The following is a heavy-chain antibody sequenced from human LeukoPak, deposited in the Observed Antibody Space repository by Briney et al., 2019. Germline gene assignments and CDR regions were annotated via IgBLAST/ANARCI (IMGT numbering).Heavy chain of an antibody. J-gene: IGHJ1*01. D-gene: IGHD6-13*01. CDR1: GFTFSSYW. CDR3: ARDGYSSSWYTYEYFQH. V-gene: IGHV3-7*01. CDR2: IKQDGSEK. Sequence: GGSLRLSCAASGFTFSSYWMSWVRQAPGKGLEWVANIKQDGSEKYHVDSVKGRFTISRDNAKNSLYLQMNSLRAEDTAVYYCARDGYSSSWYTYEYFQHWGQGTLVTVSS.